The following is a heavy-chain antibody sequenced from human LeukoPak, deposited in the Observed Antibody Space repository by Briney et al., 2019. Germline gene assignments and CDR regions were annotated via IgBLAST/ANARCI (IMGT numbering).Heavy chain of an antibody. V-gene: IGHV1-3*01. Sequence: ASVKVSCKASGYTFTNYAIHWVRQAPRQRLERMGWVNPGNGDTQYSQNFQGRVTITWDTSATTAYMELSSLRSEGTAVYYCAIYCSSTSCYGLDYWGQGTLVTVSS. D-gene: IGHD2-2*01. J-gene: IGHJ4*02. CDR1: GYTFTNYA. CDR2: VNPGNGDT. CDR3: AIYCSSTSCYGLDY.